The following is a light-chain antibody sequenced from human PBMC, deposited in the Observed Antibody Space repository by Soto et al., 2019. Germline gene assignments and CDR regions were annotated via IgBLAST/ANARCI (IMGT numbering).Light chain of an antibody. CDR1: QSVSRN. V-gene: IGKV3D-15*01. CDR3: QQYNNWPIT. J-gene: IGKJ5*01. Sequence: EIVMTQSPATLSVSPGERATLSCRASQSVSRNLAWYQQKPGQAPRLLIYAASSRATGIPDRFSGSGSGTEFTLAISSLQSEDFAVYYCQQYNNWPITFGQGTRLEIK. CDR2: AAS.